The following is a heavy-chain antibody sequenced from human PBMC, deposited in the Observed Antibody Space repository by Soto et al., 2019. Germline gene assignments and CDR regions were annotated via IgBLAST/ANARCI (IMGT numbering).Heavy chain of an antibody. Sequence: GASVKVSCKASGYTFSNFAMHWVRQAPGQRLERMGWINAGNGNTKYSQKLQGRVTITRDTSASTAYMELSSLRSEDTAVYYCARAWVVVTAPDYWGQGTLVTVSS. J-gene: IGHJ4*02. V-gene: IGHV1-3*01. CDR3: ARAWVVVTAPDY. D-gene: IGHD2-21*02. CDR2: INAGNGNT. CDR1: GYTFSNFA.